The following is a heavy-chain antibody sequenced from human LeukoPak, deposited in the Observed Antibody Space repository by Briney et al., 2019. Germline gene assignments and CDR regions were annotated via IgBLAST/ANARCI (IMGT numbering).Heavy chain of an antibody. CDR1: GYSISSGYY. CDR2: IYHNGNT. D-gene: IGHD6-6*01. J-gene: IGHJ3*02. CDR3: AREYSSSSRAFDI. V-gene: IGHV4-38-2*02. Sequence: AETLSLTCAVSGYSISSGYYWGWIRQPPGKGLEWIGSIYHNGNTYYNPSLKSRVTISVDTSKNQFSLKLSSVTAADTAVSYCAREYSSSSRAFDIWGQGTMVTVSS.